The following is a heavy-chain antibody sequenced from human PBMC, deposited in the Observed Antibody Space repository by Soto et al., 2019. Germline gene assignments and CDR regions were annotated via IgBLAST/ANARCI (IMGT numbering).Heavy chain of an antibody. V-gene: IGHV3-20*01. CDR3: ARGNGDYQVYNAFDI. CDR2: INWNGGST. Sequence: EVQLVESGGGVVRPGGSLRLSCAASGFTFDDYGMSWVRQAPGKGLEWDSGINWNGGSTGYADSVKGRFTSSRDNAKNSLYLQINSLRAENTALYHCARGNGDYQVYNAFDIWGQGRMVTVS. CDR1: GFTFDDYG. J-gene: IGHJ3*02. D-gene: IGHD4-17*01.